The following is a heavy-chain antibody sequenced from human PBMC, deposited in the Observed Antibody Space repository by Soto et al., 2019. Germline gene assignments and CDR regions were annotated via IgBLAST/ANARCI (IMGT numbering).Heavy chain of an antibody. Sequence: QLHLVQSGAVVKKPGASVTVSCSASGYPVTAYYMHWVRQAPGRGLEWMGGINPATGAAKYTQTFPGRVTMPRDTSTSTVFMELIGLTSEDTAVFSCARGGGVGVAGSAAFEMWGQGTLVTVSS. CDR1: GYPVTAYY. V-gene: IGHV1-2*02. J-gene: IGHJ3*02. CDR2: INPATGAA. CDR3: ARGGGVGVAGSAAFEM. D-gene: IGHD3-3*01.